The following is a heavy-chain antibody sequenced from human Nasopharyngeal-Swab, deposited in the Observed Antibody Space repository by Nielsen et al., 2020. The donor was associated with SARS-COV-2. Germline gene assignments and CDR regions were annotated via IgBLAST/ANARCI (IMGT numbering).Heavy chain of an antibody. CDR3: ARDLPGYSDGYDNFDS. V-gene: IGHV3-30*04. J-gene: IGHJ4*02. Sequence: GESLKISCAASGFTFSSYAMSWVRQAPGKGLEWVSVISYDGRNKHYADSVKGRCTISRDTSKNTLYLQMNSLRTEDTAVYYCARDLPGYSDGYDNFDSWGQGTLVTVSS. D-gene: IGHD5-18*01. CDR1: GFTFSSYA. CDR2: ISYDGRNK.